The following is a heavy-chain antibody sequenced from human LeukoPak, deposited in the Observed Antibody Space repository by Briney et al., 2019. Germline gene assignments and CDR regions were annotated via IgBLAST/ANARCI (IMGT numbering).Heavy chain of an antibody. CDR3: ARDTSPYGGNSLDY. J-gene: IGHJ4*02. CDR1: GFTFSSYG. D-gene: IGHD4-23*01. Sequence: GGSLRLSCAASGFTFSSYGMHWVRQAPGKGLEWVAVISYDGSNKYYADSVKGPFTISRDNSKNTLYLQMNSLRTEDTAVYYCARDTSPYGGNSLDYWGQGTLVTVSS. CDR2: ISYDGSNK. V-gene: IGHV3-30*19.